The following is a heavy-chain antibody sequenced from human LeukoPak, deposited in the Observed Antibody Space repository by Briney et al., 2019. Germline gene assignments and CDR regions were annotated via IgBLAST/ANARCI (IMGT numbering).Heavy chain of an antibody. J-gene: IGHJ4*02. D-gene: IGHD6-13*01. Sequence: ASVKVSCKASGGTFSSYAISWVRQAPGQGLEWMGGIIPIFGTANYAQKFQGRVTITADESTSTAYMELSSLRSEDTAAYYCAGHHSSSWYGGGGYWGQGTLVTVSS. CDR3: AGHHSSSWYGGGGY. CDR2: IIPIFGTA. V-gene: IGHV1-69*13. CDR1: GGTFSSYA.